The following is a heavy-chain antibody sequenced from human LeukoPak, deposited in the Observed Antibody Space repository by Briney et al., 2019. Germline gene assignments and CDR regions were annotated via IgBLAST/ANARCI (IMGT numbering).Heavy chain of an antibody. V-gene: IGHV3-21*01. J-gene: IGHJ4*02. D-gene: IGHD6-19*01. Sequence: GGSLRLSCAASGFTFSSYSMTWVRQAPGKGLEWVSSISSSSSYIYYADSVKGRFTISRDNAKNSLYLQMNSLRAEDTAVYYCARYSYSSGWYKINLPSPFDYWGQGTLVTVSS. CDR2: ISSSSSYI. CDR3: ARYSYSSGWYKINLPSPFDY. CDR1: GFTFSSYS.